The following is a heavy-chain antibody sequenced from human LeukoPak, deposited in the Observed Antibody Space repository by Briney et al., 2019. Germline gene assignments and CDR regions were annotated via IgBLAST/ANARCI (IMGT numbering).Heavy chain of an antibody. J-gene: IGHJ5*02. CDR2: ITSYGTT. Sequence: GGSLRLSCAASGFTFSNFAMMWVRQAPGTGLQWVSTITSYGTTFYADSVRGRFTIFRDTSMNTLFVQMNSLGAEDTAVYYCAKGAAAGKVDWFDPWGQGTLVTVSS. D-gene: IGHD6-13*01. CDR1: GFTFSNFA. V-gene: IGHV3-23*01. CDR3: AKGAAAGKVDWFDP.